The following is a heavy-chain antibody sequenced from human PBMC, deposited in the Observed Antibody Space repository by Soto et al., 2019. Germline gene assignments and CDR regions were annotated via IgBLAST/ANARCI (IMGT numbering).Heavy chain of an antibody. CDR1: GFTVSSNY. CDR3: ARDNSQTYGTPAASSWFHP. J-gene: IGHJ5*02. Sequence: PGGSLRLSCAASGFTVSSNYMSWVRQAPGKGLEWVSVIYSGGSTYYADSVKGRFTISRDNSKSTLYLQMNSLRAEDTAVYYCARDNSQTYGTPAASSWFHPWGQGTPVTVSS. V-gene: IGHV3-53*05. D-gene: IGHD2-15*01. CDR2: IYSGGST.